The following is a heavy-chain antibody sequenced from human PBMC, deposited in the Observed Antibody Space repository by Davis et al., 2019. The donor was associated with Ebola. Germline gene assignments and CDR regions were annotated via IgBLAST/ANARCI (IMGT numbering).Heavy chain of an antibody. Sequence: SETLSLTCTVSGGSISSYYWSWIRQPPGKGLEWIGSIYYSGSTNYNPSLKSRVTISVDTSKNQFSLKLSSVTAADTAVYFCAKAYDSSGYAWFGPWGQGTLVTVSS. V-gene: IGHV4-59*08. CDR1: GGSISSYY. CDR2: IYYSGST. J-gene: IGHJ5*02. D-gene: IGHD3-22*01. CDR3: AKAYDSSGYAWFGP.